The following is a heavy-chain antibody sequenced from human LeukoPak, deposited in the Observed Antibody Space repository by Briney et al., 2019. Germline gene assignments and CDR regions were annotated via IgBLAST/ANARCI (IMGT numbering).Heavy chain of an antibody. CDR1: GGTFSSYA. CDR3: ARDPLSLDYYGMDV. CDR2: IIPILGIA. Sequence: SVKVSCKASGGTFSSYAISWVRQAPGQGLEWMGRIIPILGIANYAQKFQGRVTITADKSTSTAYMELSSLRSEDTAVYYCARDPLSLDYYGMDVWGQGTTVTVSS. J-gene: IGHJ6*02. V-gene: IGHV1-69*04.